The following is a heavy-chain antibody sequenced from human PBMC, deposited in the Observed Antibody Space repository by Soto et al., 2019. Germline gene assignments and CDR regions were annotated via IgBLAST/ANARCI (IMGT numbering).Heavy chain of an antibody. Sequence: SETLSLTCAVSGGSISSSNWWSWVRQPPGKGLEWIGEIYHSGSTNYNPSLKSRVTISVDKPKNQFSLKLSSVTAADTAVYYCARFNSGNYYEAFDIWGQGTMVTVSS. CDR1: GGSISSSNW. V-gene: IGHV4-4*02. CDR3: ARFNSGNYYEAFDI. D-gene: IGHD1-26*01. J-gene: IGHJ3*02. CDR2: IYHSGST.